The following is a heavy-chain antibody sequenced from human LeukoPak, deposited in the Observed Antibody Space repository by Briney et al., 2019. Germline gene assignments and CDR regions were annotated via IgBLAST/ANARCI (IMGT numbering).Heavy chain of an antibody. J-gene: IGHJ6*03. Sequence: GESLKISCKGSGYSFTSYWIGWVRQMPGKGLEWMGIIYPGDSDTRYSPSFQGQVTISAGKSISTAYLQWSSLKASDTAMYYCARQGITMIRGPGYMDVWGKGTTVTISS. CDR1: GYSFTSYW. CDR3: ARQGITMIRGPGYMDV. V-gene: IGHV5-51*01. CDR2: IYPGDSDT. D-gene: IGHD3-22*01.